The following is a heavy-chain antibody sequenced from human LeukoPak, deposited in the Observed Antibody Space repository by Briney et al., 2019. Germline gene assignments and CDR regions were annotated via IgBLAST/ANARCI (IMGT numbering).Heavy chain of an antibody. CDR3: ARDSREQWQFDY. J-gene: IGHJ4*02. Sequence: ETLSLTCTVSGGSISSSSYYWGWIRQPPGKGLEWVSGISGSGGSTYYADSVKGRFTISRDNSKNTLYLQMNSMRAEDTAVYYCARDSREQWQFDYWGQGTLVTVSS. CDR1: GGSISSSSYY. CDR2: ISGSGGST. V-gene: IGHV3-23*01. D-gene: IGHD6-19*01.